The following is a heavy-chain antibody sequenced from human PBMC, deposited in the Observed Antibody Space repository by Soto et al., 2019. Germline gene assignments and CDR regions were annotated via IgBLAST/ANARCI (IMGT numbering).Heavy chain of an antibody. J-gene: IGHJ1*01. CDR1: GFTFSSHG. V-gene: IGHV3-33*01. CDR3: ARVSGGG. D-gene: IGHD3-10*01. CDR2: IWYDGSSK. Sequence: QVQLVESGGGVVQPGRSLRLSCEASGFTFSSHGMHWVRQAPGKGLEWVAGIWYDGSSKHYAASVEGRFTISRDNSKNSLHLQMNNLRVEDTAVYYCARVSGGGWGQGTLVNVSS.